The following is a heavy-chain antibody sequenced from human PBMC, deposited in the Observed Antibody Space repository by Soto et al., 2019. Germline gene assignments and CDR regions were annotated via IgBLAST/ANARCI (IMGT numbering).Heavy chain of an antibody. CDR2: IWYDGSNK. CDR1: GFTFSSYG. J-gene: IGHJ5*02. V-gene: IGHV3-33*01. CDR3: AREGCSSTSCYQKYNWFDP. Sequence: GGSLRLSCAASGFTFSSYGMHWVRQAPGKGLEWVAVIWYDGSNKYYADSVKGRFTISRDNSKNTLYLQMNSLRAEDTAVYYCAREGCSSTSCYQKYNWFDPWGQGTLVTVSS. D-gene: IGHD2-2*01.